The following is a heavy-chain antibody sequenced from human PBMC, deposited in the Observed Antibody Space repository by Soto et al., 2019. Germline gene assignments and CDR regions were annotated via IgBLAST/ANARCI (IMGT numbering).Heavy chain of an antibody. Sequence: GGSLRLSCAASGFTFSNAWMSWVRQAPGKGLEWVGRIKSKTDGGTTDYAAPVKGRFTISRDDSKNTLYLQMNSLKTEDTAVYYCTTDLWSGSYYGMDVWGQGTTVTVSS. CDR2: IKSKTDGGTT. J-gene: IGHJ6*02. D-gene: IGHD1-26*01. CDR3: TTDLWSGSYYGMDV. CDR1: GFTFSNAW. V-gene: IGHV3-15*01.